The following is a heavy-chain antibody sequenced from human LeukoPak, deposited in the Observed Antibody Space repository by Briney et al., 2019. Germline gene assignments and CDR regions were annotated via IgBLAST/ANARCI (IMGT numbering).Heavy chain of an antibody. D-gene: IGHD6-13*01. Sequence: GGSLRLSCAASGFTFDDYAMHWVRQAPGKGLEWVSGISWNSGSIGYADSVKGRFTISRDNAKNSLYLHMNSLRAEDTALYYCAKDMGCSSWYVASDYWGQGTLVTVSS. CDR3: AKDMGCSSWYVASDY. CDR2: ISWNSGSI. V-gene: IGHV3-9*01. J-gene: IGHJ4*02. CDR1: GFTFDDYA.